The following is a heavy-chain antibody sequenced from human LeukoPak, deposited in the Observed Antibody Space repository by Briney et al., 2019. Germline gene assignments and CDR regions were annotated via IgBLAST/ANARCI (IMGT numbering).Heavy chain of an antibody. J-gene: IGHJ4*02. V-gene: IGHV3-23*01. CDR1: GFTFSSYA. Sequence: GRSLRLSCAASGFTFSSYAMSWVRQAPGKGLEWVSAISGSGGSTYYADSVKGRFTISRDNSKNTLYLQMNSLRAEDTAVYYCAKAHLQTYYFDYWGQGTLVTVSS. CDR2: ISGSGGST. CDR3: AKAHLQTYYFDY.